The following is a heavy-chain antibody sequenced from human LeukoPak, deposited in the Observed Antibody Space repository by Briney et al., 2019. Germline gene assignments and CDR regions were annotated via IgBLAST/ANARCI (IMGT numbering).Heavy chain of an antibody. J-gene: IGHJ3*02. CDR2: IYYSGST. CDR3: ARDSNYLDAFDI. CDR1: GGSISSSSYY. V-gene: IGHV4-61*01. D-gene: IGHD4-11*01. Sequence: SETLSLTCTVSGGSISSSSYYWGWIRQPPGKGLEWIGYIYYSGSTNYNPSLKSRVTISVDTSKNQFSLKLSSVTAADTAVYYCARDSNYLDAFDIWGQGTMVTVSS.